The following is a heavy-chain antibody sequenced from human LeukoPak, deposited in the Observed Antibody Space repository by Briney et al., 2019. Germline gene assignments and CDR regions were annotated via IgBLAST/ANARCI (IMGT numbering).Heavy chain of an antibody. CDR1: GYTFTSYY. CDR2: FDPEDGET. D-gene: IGHD1-1*01. J-gene: IGHJ6*03. V-gene: IGHV1-24*01. CDR3: ATGRRDYYYYMDV. Sequence: ASVKVSCKASGYTFTSYYLYWVRQAPGKGLEWMGGFDPEDGETIYAQKFQGRVTMTEDTSTDTAYMELSSLRSEDTAVYYCATGRRDYYYYMDVWGKGTTVTVSS.